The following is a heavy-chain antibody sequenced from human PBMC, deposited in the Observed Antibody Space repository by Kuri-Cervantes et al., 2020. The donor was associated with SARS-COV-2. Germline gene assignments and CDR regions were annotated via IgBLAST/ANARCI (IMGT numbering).Heavy chain of an antibody. Sequence: SETLSLTCTVSGGSISSSSYYWGWIRQPPGKGLEWIGSIYYSGSTYYNPSLKSRVTISVDTSKNQFSLKLSSVTAADTAVYYCARRVPPWYDFWSSYYGMDVWGQGTTVTVSS. J-gene: IGHJ6*02. D-gene: IGHD3-3*01. CDR2: IYYSGST. CDR1: GGSISSSSYY. V-gene: IGHV4-39*01. CDR3: ARRVPPWYDFWSSYYGMDV.